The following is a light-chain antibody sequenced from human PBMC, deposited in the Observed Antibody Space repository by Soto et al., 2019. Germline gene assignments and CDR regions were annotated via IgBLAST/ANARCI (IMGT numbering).Light chain of an antibody. V-gene: IGLV1-51*01. CDR1: SSNIGNNY. CDR3: ATWDRGLSVGV. CDR2: DND. Sequence: QSVLTQPPSVSAAPGQKVTISCSGSSSNIGNNYVFWYQPLPGTAPKLLIYDNDKRPSGIPDRFSGSKSGTSATLGITGLQTGDEADYYCATWDRGLSVGVFGGGTQLTVL. J-gene: IGLJ2*01.